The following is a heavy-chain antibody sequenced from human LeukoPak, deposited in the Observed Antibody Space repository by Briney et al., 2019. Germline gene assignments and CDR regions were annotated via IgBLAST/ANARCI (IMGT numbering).Heavy chain of an antibody. V-gene: IGHV4-4*09. CDR1: GVSLTPYY. Sequence: SETLSLTRTVSGVSLTPYYWNWIRQTPGRGQEWIGYTFTSGGPQYNPPPKSRVTLSMDTPRTYFSLRMTSVPSADTRVSYCAGQPFPLREVPSYFCGEGTL. D-gene: IGHD1-26*01. CDR2: TFTSGGP. J-gene: IGHJ4*02. CDR3: AGQPFPLREVPSYF.